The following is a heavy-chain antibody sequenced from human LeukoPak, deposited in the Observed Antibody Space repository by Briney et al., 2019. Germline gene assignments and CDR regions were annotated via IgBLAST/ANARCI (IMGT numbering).Heavy chain of an antibody. CDR3: ARGHIGTPAYYYYYMDV. D-gene: IGHD6-13*01. V-gene: IGHV1-69*13. CDR1: NYTFTNYG. J-gene: IGHJ6*03. CDR2: IIPIFGTA. Sequence: SVKVSCKASNYTFTNYGITWVRQAPGQGLEWMGGIIPIFGTANYAQKFQGRVTITADESTSTAYMELSSLRSEDTAVYYCARGHIGTPAYYYYYMDVWGKGTTVTISS.